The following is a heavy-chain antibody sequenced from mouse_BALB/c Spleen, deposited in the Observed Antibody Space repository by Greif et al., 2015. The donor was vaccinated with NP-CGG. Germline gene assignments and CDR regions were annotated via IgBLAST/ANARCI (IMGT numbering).Heavy chain of an antibody. V-gene: IGHV14-3*02. Sequence: VQLQQSGAELVKPGASVKLSCTASGFNIKDTYMHWVKQRPEQGLEWIGRIDPANGNTKYDPKFQGKATITADTSSXTACLQLSSLASEDTAVYYGARSGASNQSLMDYWGQGTSVTVSS. CDR3: ARSGASNQSLMDY. CDR1: GFNIKDTY. J-gene: IGHJ4*01. D-gene: IGHD3-1*01. CDR2: IDPANGNT.